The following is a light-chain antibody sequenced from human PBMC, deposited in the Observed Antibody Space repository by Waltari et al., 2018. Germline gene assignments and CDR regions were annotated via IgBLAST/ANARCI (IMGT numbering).Light chain of an antibody. CDR3: QQYYRSRT. CDR2: WAS. V-gene: IGKV4-1*01. J-gene: IGKJ1*01. CDR1: QSVFYRSDNKNY. Sequence: DIVMTQSPASLAVSLGERATTDCKSSQSVFYRSDNKNYLAWYQHKPGQPPKLLFYWASTRESGVPDRFSASGSGTDFTLTINNLQAEDVAVYYCQQYYRSRTFGQGTKVEIK.